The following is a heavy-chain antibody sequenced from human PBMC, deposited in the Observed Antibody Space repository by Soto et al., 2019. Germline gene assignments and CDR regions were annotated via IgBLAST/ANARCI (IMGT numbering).Heavy chain of an antibody. CDR1: GDSISSYY. Sequence: QVQLQESGPRLVKPSETLSLTCTVSGDSISSYYWTWIRQPPGKGLEWIGYIYYSGSTNYNPSLKSRVTTSVETSKTQFSLKLTSVTAADTAVYYCARGVATIGPWGQGTLVTVSS. CDR2: IYYSGST. V-gene: IGHV4-59*01. D-gene: IGHD5-12*01. CDR3: ARGVATIGP. J-gene: IGHJ5*02.